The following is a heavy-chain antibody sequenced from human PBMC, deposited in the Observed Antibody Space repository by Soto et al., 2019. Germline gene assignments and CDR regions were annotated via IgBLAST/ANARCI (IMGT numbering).Heavy chain of an antibody. D-gene: IGHD2-8*01. CDR2: IIPVLGVE. CDR3: ASSTAGVYVFHD. V-gene: IGHV1-69*02. J-gene: IGHJ4*02. CDR1: GDTFSRST. Sequence: QVQLVQSGAEVKNPGSSVKVSCKASGDTFSRSTISWVRQVPGQRLEWMGRIIPVLGVENHAQNFQGRVTVSAEKSTSTAYLELSRLKSEDTAIYYCASSTAGVYVFHDWGQGTLVTVSS.